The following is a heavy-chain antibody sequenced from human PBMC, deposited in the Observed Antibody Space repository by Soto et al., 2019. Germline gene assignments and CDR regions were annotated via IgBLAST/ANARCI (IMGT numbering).Heavy chain of an antibody. CDR3: GKDSEEYVWGGGGLRSGMDA. Sequence: GGSLRLSCAASGFIFSSNVMHWVRQAPGKGLEWVAVISYGGTKRYYADSVKGRFTISRDDSKNTQYLQMDSLRAEDTAVYYCGKDSEEYVWGGGGLRSGMDAWGKGTTVNVSS. CDR1: GFIFSSNV. J-gene: IGHJ6*04. V-gene: IGHV3-30*18. D-gene: IGHD3-16*01. CDR2: ISYGGTKR.